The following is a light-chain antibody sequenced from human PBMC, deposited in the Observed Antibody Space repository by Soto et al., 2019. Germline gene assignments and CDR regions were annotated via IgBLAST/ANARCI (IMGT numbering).Light chain of an antibody. CDR1: SSNIGSNT. Sequence: QSVLTQPPSASGTPGQRVTISCSGSSSNIGSNTVNWYQQLPGTAPKLVIYSNNQRPAGVPDRFSGSKSGTSASLAISGLQSEDAADYYCVAWDDSLNGYVGFGGGTQLTVL. J-gene: IGLJ2*01. CDR3: VAWDDSLNGYVG. CDR2: SNN. V-gene: IGLV1-44*01.